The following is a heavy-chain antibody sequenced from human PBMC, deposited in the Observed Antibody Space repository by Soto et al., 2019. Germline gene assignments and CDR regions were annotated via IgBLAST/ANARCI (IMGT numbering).Heavy chain of an antibody. Sequence: GESLKISCKGSGYSFAGYWITWVRQKPGKGLEWMGRIDPSDSQTYYSPSFRGHVTISATKSITTVFLQRSSLRASDTAMYYCARQIYDSDTGPNFQYYFDSWGQGTPVTVSS. CDR2: IDPSDSQT. CDR1: GYSFAGYW. D-gene: IGHD3-22*01. V-gene: IGHV5-10-1*01. J-gene: IGHJ4*02. CDR3: ARQIYDSDTGPNFQYYFDS.